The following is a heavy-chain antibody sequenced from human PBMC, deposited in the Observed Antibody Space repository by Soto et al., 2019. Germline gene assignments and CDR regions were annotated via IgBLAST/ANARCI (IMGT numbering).Heavy chain of an antibody. Sequence: SETLSLTCTVSGGSISSSSYYWVWIRHPPGKGLEWIGSIYYSGSTYYNPSLKSRVTISVDTSKNQFSLKLSSVTAADTAVYYCARRRIAAAGTGFDYWGQGTLVTVSS. CDR3: ARRRIAAAGTGFDY. V-gene: IGHV4-39*01. CDR2: IYYSGST. CDR1: GGSISSSSYY. J-gene: IGHJ4*02. D-gene: IGHD6-13*01.